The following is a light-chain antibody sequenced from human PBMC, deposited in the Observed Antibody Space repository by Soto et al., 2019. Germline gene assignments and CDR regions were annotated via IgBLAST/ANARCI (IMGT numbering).Light chain of an antibody. CDR2: EVS. CDR3: SSYTTRNTEV. Sequence: SVLTQPPSVSGSPGQSVAISCTGTSSDVGSYNRVSWYQQPPGAAPKLMIYEVSNRPSGVPDRFSGSKSGNTASLTISGLQAEDEADYYCSSYTTRNTEVFGTGTKVTVL. CDR1: SSDVGSYNR. J-gene: IGLJ1*01. V-gene: IGLV2-18*02.